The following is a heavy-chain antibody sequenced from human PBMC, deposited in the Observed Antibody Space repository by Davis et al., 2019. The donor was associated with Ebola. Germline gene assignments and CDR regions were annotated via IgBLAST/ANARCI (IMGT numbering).Heavy chain of an antibody. J-gene: IGHJ4*01. CDR2: FDPEDGET. CDR3: ATERGDY. CDR1: GYTLTELS. V-gene: IGHV1-24*01. Sequence: ASVKVSCKVSGYTLTELSIHWVRQAPQRGLEWMGDFDPEDGETIYAQKFQGRITLTEDTSTDTAYMELSSLTSEDTAVYYCATERGDYWGQGTLVTVSS.